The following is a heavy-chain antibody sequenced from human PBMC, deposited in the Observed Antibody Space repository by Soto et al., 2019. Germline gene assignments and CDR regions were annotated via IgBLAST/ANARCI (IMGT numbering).Heavy chain of an antibody. CDR2: IKSKTDGGTT. CDR3: TTNDADGPEVFDY. Sequence: GGSLRLSCAASGFTFSNAWMSWVRQAPGKGLEWVGRIKSKTDGGTTDYAAPVKGRFTISRDDSKNTLYLQMNSLKTEDTAVYYCTTNDADGPEVFDYWGQGTLVTVSS. CDR1: GFTFSNAW. V-gene: IGHV3-15*01. J-gene: IGHJ4*02. D-gene: IGHD1-1*01.